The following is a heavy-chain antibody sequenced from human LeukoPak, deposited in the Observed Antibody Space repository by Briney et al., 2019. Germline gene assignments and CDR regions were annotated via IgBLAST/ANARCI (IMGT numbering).Heavy chain of an antibody. J-gene: IGHJ2*01. Sequence: GGSLRLSCAAPGFTFRSYSMNWVRQAPGKGLEWVSSISSSSSYIYYADSVKGRFTISRDNAKNSLYLQMNSLRAEDTAVYYCARVRGLIAVAGPIQGWYFDLWGRGTLVTVSS. CDR2: ISSSSSYI. V-gene: IGHV3-21*01. CDR3: ARVRGLIAVAGPIQGWYFDL. D-gene: IGHD6-19*01. CDR1: GFTFRSYS.